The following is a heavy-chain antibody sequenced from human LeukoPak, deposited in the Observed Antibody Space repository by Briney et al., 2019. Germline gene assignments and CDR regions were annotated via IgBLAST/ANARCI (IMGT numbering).Heavy chain of an antibody. CDR3: ARAISLSYDSSGYPPYYFDY. J-gene: IGHJ4*02. CDR2: INWNGGST. CDR1: GFTFDDYG. D-gene: IGHD3-22*01. V-gene: IGHV3-20*04. Sequence: GGSLRLSCAASGFTFDDYGMSWVRQAPGKGLEWVSGINWNGGSTGYADSVKGRFTISRDNAKNSLYLQMNSLRAEDTALYYCARAISLSYDSSGYPPYYFDYWGQGTLVTVS.